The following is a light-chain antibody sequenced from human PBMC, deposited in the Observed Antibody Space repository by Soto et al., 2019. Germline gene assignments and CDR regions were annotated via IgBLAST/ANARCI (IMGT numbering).Light chain of an antibody. Sequence: QSVLTQPASVSGSPGQSITISCTGTSSDVGGYNYVSWYQQHPGKASKLMIYDVSNRPPGVSNRFSGSKSGNTASLTISGLQAEDEADYYCSSYTSSSTLYVFGTGTKVTVL. V-gene: IGLV2-14*01. CDR1: SSDVGGYNY. J-gene: IGLJ1*01. CDR2: DVS. CDR3: SSYTSSSTLYV.